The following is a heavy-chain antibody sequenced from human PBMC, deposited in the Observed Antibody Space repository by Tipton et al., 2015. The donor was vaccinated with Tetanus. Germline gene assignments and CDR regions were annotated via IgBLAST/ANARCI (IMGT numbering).Heavy chain of an antibody. CDR2: ISAYNGNT. CDR1: GYTFTSYG. J-gene: IGHJ3*02. V-gene: IGHV1-18*01. CDR3: ARDTAVAGAPRSSIDAFDI. Sequence: QLVQSGAEVKKPGASVKVSCKASGYTFTSYGISWVRQAPGQGLEWMGWISAYNGNTNYAQKLQGRVTMTTDTSTSTAYMELRSLRSDDTAVYYCARDTAVAGAPRSSIDAFDIWGQGTMVTVSS. D-gene: IGHD6-19*01.